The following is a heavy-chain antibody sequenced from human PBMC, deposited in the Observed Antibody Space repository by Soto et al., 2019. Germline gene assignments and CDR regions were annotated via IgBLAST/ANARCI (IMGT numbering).Heavy chain of an antibody. CDR3: ARGCMPLGDLYYFDY. J-gene: IGHJ4*02. V-gene: IGHV4-59*01. D-gene: IGHD2-8*01. CDR1: GGSISSYY. Sequence: QVQLQESGPGLVKPSETLSLTCTVSGGSISSYYWSWIRQPPGKGLEWIGYIYYSGSTNYNPSLKSRVTVSVDTSKNLFSLKLSSVTAADTAVYYCARGCMPLGDLYYFDYWGQGTLVTVSS. CDR2: IYYSGST.